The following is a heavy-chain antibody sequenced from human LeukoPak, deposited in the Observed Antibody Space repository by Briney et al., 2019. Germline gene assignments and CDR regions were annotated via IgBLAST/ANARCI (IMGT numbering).Heavy chain of an antibody. CDR1: GFTFSSYA. J-gene: IGHJ4*02. Sequence: GRSLRLSCAASGFTFSSYAMHWVRQAPGEGLEWVAVISYDGSNKYYADSVKGRFTISRDNSKNTLYLQMNSLRAEDTAVYYCASDSSGWFEANYWGQGTLVTVSS. V-gene: IGHV3-30*04. CDR2: ISYDGSNK. CDR3: ASDSSGWFEANY. D-gene: IGHD6-19*01.